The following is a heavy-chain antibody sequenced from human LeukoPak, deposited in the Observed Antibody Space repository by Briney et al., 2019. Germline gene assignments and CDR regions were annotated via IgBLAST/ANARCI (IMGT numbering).Heavy chain of an antibody. CDR3: AREGMDYGGNSVFVL. D-gene: IGHD4-23*01. CDR1: GYTFTVYY. J-gene: IGHJ4*02. V-gene: IGHV1-2*02. Sequence: ASVKVSSKASGYTFTVYYIHWVRQAPGQGVEWMGWINPNTGGTYYAQKFQGRVTWTSDTSITTAYMELSSLRSDDTAVYFCAREGMDYGGNSVFVLWGQGTLVTVSS. CDR2: INPNTGGT.